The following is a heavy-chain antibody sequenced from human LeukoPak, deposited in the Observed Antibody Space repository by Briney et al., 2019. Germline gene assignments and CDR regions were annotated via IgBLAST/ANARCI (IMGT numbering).Heavy chain of an antibody. CDR1: GFTFSSHG. CDR3: AKDDRWLQFCC. CDR2: IIPSGHTT. Sequence: PGGSLRLSCVASGFTFSSHGMNWVRQAPGKGLEWVSGIIPSGHTTYHADSVRGRFTISRDNSRNTVYLQMNSLSAEDTAVYYCAKDDRWLQFCCWGQGTLVTVSA. D-gene: IGHD5-24*01. J-gene: IGHJ4*02. V-gene: IGHV3-23*01.